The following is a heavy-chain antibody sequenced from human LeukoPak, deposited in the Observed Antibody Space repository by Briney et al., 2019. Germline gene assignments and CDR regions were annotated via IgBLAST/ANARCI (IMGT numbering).Heavy chain of an antibody. V-gene: IGHV3-15*01. CDR1: GFTFSNAW. J-gene: IGHJ3*02. D-gene: IGHD3-3*01. Sequence: GGSLRLSCAASGFTFSNAWMSWVRQAPGKGLEWVGRIKSKTDGGTTDYAAPVKGRFTISRDDSKNTLYLQMNSLKAEDTAVYYCTTEFRVLRFLEWSPTLDAFDIWGQGTMVTVSS. CDR2: IKSKTDGGTT. CDR3: TTEFRVLRFLEWSPTLDAFDI.